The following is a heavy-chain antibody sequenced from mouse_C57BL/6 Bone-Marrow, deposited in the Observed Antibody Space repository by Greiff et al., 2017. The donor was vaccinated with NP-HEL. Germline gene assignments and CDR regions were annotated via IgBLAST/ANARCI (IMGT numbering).Heavy chain of an antibody. J-gene: IGHJ2*01. D-gene: IGHD1-1*01. Sequence: QVQLQQPGAELVKPGASVKLSCKASGYTFTSYWMHWVKQRPGQGLEWIGMIHPNSGGTNYNEKFKSKATLTVDKSSSTAYMQLSSLTSEDSAVYYCAPITTVVATPSWGQGTTLTVSS. CDR1: GYTFTSYW. CDR3: APITTVVATPS. V-gene: IGHV1-64*01. CDR2: IHPNSGGT.